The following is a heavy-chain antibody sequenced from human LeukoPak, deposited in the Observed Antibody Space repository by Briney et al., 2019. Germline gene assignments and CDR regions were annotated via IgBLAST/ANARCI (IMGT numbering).Heavy chain of an antibody. J-gene: IGHJ5*02. CDR2: IVSNGVNT. D-gene: IGHD3-3*01. Sequence: GGSLRLSCAASGITFSSHAMHWIRQTPGKGLEYVSAIVSNGVNTYYADSVGGRFTISRDNSKNTLYLEMGSLSPEDTAVYYCARGGYYAATDLWGQGALVTVSS. V-gene: IGHV3-64*02. CDR1: GITFSSHA. CDR3: ARGGYYAATDL.